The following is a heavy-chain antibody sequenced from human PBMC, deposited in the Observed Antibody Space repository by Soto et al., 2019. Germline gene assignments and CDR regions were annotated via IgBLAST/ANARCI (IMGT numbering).Heavy chain of an antibody. CDR1: GGTFSSYA. J-gene: IGHJ6*02. Sequence: GASVKVSCKASGGTFSSYAISWVRQATGQGLEWMGWMNPNSGNTGYAQKFQGRVTMTRNTSISTAYMELSSLRSEDTAVYYCAVVVVPAAIRGYYYGMDVWGQGTTVTVSS. CDR2: MNPNSGNT. D-gene: IGHD2-2*02. CDR3: AVVVVPAAIRGYYYGMDV. V-gene: IGHV1-8*02.